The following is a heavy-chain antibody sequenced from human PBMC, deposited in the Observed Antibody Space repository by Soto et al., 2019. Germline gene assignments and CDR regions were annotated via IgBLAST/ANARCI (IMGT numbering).Heavy chain of an antibody. CDR2: ISGSGGST. J-gene: IGHJ4*01. D-gene: IGHD2-15*01. V-gene: IGHV3-23*01. Sequence: AGGSLRLSCADSGFTFSSYAISWVRQAPGKGLEWVSVISGSGGSTYYADSVKGRFTISRDISKNMLYLQMNSLRAEGTAVYYCANVSGTDQSDFDSWGQGAPVTVSA. CDR3: ANVSGTDQSDFDS. CDR1: GFTFSSYA.